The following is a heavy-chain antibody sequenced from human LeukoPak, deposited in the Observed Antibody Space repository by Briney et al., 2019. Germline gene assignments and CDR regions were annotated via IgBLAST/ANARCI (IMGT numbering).Heavy chain of an antibody. V-gene: IGHV1-18*01. CDR1: GYTFTRHG. CDR2: ISAYNGNT. Sequence: ASVKVSCKASGYTFTRHGVSWVRQAPGQGLEWMGWISAYNGNTNYAQKLQGRVTMTTDTSTSTAYMELRSLRSDDTAVYYCARVDDSSSWYSRLAYYYYMDVWGKGTTVTISS. D-gene: IGHD6-13*01. J-gene: IGHJ6*03. CDR3: ARVDDSSSWYSRLAYYYYMDV.